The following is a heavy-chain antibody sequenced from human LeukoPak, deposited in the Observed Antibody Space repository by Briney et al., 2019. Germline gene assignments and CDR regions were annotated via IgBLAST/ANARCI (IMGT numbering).Heavy chain of an antibody. D-gene: IGHD4-17*01. J-gene: IGHJ4*02. CDR1: GFTFSNAW. V-gene: IGHV3-15*01. CDR2: IKSKTDGGTT. CDR3: TTDFRYGDYDY. Sequence: NTGGSLRLSCAASGFTFSNAWMSWVRQAPGKGLEWVGRIKSKTDGGTTDYAAPVKGRFTISRDDSKNTLYLQMNSLKTEDTAVYYCTTDFRYGDYDYWGQGTLVTVSS.